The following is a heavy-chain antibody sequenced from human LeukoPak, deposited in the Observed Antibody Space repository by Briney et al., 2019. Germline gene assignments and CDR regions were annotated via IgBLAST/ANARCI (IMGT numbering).Heavy chain of an antibody. D-gene: IGHD3-3*01. V-gene: IGHV3-23*01. J-gene: IGHJ6*03. CDR1: GITFSSYA. CDR2: ISGSGGST. CDR3: ARSYDFWNGDYYYYMDV. Sequence: GGSLRLYCAASGITFSSYAMSWVRQAPGKGLEWVSAISGSGGSTYYADSVKGRFTISRDNSKNTLYLQMNSLRAEDTAVYYCARSYDFWNGDYYYYMDVWGKGTTVTVSS.